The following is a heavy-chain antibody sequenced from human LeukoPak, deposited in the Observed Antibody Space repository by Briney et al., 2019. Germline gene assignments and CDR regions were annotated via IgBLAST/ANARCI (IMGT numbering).Heavy chain of an antibody. J-gene: IGHJ6*02. CDR3: ARDLTSVTSGGSYYDFWSGYYVYYYGMDV. D-gene: IGHD3-3*01. V-gene: IGHV3-33*01. Sequence: PGRSLRLSCAASGFTFSSYAMHWVRQAPGKGLEWVAVVWYDGSKTYSADSVKGRITISRDDSKNTLYLQMNSLRAEDTAVYYCARDLTSVTSGGSYYDFWSGYYVYYYGMDVWGQGTTVTVSS. CDR2: VWYDGSKT. CDR1: GFTFSSYA.